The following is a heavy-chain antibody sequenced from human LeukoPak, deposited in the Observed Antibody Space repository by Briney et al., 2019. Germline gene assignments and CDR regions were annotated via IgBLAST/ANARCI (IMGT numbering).Heavy chain of an antibody. CDR3: ARDVAVAGFFDY. D-gene: IGHD6-19*01. V-gene: IGHV1-69*04. CDR1: GCTFSSYT. Sequence: SVKVSCKASGCTFSSYTISWVRQAPGQGLEWMGRIIPILGIANYAQKFQGRVTITADKYTSKAYMELSSLRSEDTAVYYCARDVAVAGFFDYWGQGTLVTVSS. CDR2: IIPILGIA. J-gene: IGHJ4*02.